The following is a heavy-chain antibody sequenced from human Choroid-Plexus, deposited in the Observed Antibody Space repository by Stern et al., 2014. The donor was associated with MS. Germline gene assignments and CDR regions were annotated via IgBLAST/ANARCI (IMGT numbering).Heavy chain of an antibody. CDR1: GFTFGSWA. V-gene: IGHV3-30*18. CDR3: AKDRQYLTYFFDH. CDR2: VSYDGRNK. J-gene: IGHJ5*02. Sequence: VQLVESGGGVVQPGRPLRLSCVASGFTFGSWAMHWVRQAPGKGLEWVAGVSYDGRNKYYADSVKGRFTISRDNSQNTLYMQMSSLRPEDTAVYYCAKDRQYLTYFFDHWGQGSLVTVSS. D-gene: IGHD2/OR15-2a*01.